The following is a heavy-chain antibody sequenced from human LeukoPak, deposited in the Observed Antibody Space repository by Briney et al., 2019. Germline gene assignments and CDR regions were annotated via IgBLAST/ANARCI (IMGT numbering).Heavy chain of an antibody. D-gene: IGHD5-24*01. Sequence: GGSLRLSCAASGLTISTYAMSWVRQAPGKGLEWVANIKQDGKEKYYVDSVKGRFTISRDNAKNSLYLQMNSLRAEDTAVYYCARGGPFRDGYKVYWGQGALVTVSS. CDR3: ARGGPFRDGYKVY. CDR1: GLTISTYA. V-gene: IGHV3-7*01. J-gene: IGHJ4*02. CDR2: IKQDGKEK.